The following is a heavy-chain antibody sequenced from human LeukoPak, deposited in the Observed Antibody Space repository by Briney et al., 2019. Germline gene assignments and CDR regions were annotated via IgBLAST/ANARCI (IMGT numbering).Heavy chain of an antibody. V-gene: IGHV3-53*01. CDR3: AREAKVSGSYYTYFDY. Sequence: PGGSLRLSCAASGFTVSSNYMSWVRQAPGKGLEWVSVIYSGGSTYYADSVKGRFTISRDNSKNTLYLQMNSLRAEDTAVYYCAREAKVSGSYYTYFDYWGQGTLVTVSS. D-gene: IGHD3-10*01. CDR2: IYSGGST. CDR1: GFTVSSNY. J-gene: IGHJ4*02.